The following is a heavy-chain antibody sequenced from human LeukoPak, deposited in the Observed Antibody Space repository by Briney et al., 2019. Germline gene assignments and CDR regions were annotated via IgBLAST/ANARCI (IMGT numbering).Heavy chain of an antibody. CDR2: ISSSGSTI. Sequence: GGSLRLSCAASGFTFSDYYMSWIRQAPGKGLEWVSYISSSGSTIYYADSVKGRFTISRDNAKNSLYLQMNSLRAEDTAVYYCERFLEWTDAFDIWGQGTMVTVSS. V-gene: IGHV3-11*04. J-gene: IGHJ3*02. CDR1: GFTFSDYY. CDR3: ERFLEWTDAFDI. D-gene: IGHD3-3*01.